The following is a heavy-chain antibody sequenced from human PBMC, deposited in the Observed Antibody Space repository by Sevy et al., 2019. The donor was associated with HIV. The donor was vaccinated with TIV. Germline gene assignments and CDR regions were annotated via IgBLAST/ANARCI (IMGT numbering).Heavy chain of an antibody. V-gene: IGHV3-11*01. J-gene: IGHJ3*02. CDR1: GFTFSDFY. Sequence: GGSLRLSCAASGFTFSDFYMSWIRQAPRKGLEWVSHISSSGSTIYYADSVKGRFTISRDNAKNSLYLQMNSLRAEDTAVYYCARSRVPDALYIWGQGTMVTVSS. CDR2: ISSSGSTI. CDR3: ARSRVPDALYI. D-gene: IGHD3-10*02.